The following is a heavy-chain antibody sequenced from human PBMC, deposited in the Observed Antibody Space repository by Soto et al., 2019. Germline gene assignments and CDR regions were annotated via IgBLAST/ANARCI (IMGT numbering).Heavy chain of an antibody. CDR1: GFPLARYY. CDR2: ISGNGDST. CDR3: AIERDFGELSYDL. D-gene: IGHD3-10*01. V-gene: IGHV1-46*01. J-gene: IGHJ5*02. Sequence: QVRLVQSGPELKDPGASVRISCTPFGFPLARYYIHWVRQAPGQGPEWIGYISGNGDSTAYSQKFKGRVTITIGSMELSSIRSDDAAMYYCAIERDFGELSYDLWGQGTLVTVSS.